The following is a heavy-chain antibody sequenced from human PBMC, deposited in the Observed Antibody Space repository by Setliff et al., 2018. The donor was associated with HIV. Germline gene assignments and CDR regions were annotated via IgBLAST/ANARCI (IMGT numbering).Heavy chain of an antibody. CDR1: GGSASNSRYY. V-gene: IGHV4-39*01. CDR3: ARHRQISDWFDP. J-gene: IGHJ5*02. D-gene: IGHD3-10*01. Sequence: SETLSLTCTVSGGSASNSRYYWAWIRQPPGKGLEYIGSIHYNEKTYYNPSLKSRVLISIDTSKNRFSLTMTSVTAADTAVYYCARHRQISDWFDPWGQGTLVTVSS. CDR2: IHYNEKT.